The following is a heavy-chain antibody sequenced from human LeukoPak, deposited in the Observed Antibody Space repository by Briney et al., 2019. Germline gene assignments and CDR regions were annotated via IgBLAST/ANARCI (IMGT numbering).Heavy chain of an antibody. V-gene: IGHV3-23*01. CDR2: IFGSGGSA. Sequence: GGSLRLSCAASGFTFNSYAMYRVRQAPGKGLEWVSGIFGSGGSAHYADSVKCRFTITRDNSKYTVCRQMDSLRVEDTAVYYCGKTPAGYSSGRYPGWPVDYWGQGTLVTVSS. J-gene: IGHJ4*02. CDR3: GKTPAGYSSGRYPGWPVDY. D-gene: IGHD6-19*01. CDR1: GFTFNSYA.